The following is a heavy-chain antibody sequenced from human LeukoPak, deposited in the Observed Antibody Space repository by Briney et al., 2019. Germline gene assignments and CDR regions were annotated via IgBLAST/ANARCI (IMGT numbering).Heavy chain of an antibody. J-gene: IGHJ5*02. CDR3: ARAYSHAFDP. Sequence: GGSLRLSCAASGFTVSSNYMSWVRQAPGKGLEWVSVIYSGGSTYYADSVKGRITISRDTSKNALYLQINSLRAEDTAVYYCARAYSHAFDPWGQGTLVTVSS. D-gene: IGHD2-21*01. CDR1: GFTVSSNY. V-gene: IGHV3-66*01. CDR2: IYSGGST.